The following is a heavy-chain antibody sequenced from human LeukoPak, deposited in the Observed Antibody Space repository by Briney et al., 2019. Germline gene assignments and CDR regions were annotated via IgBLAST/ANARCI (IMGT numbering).Heavy chain of an antibody. CDR1: GGSLNNYY. Sequence: SETLSLTCAVYGGSLNNYYWTWIRQPPGKGLEWIGEINHSGSANYIPSLKSRVTIFGDTSKNQFFLKLSSVTAADTAMYYCARARYVNSFYAFDIWGQGTLVTVSS. J-gene: IGHJ3*02. CDR2: INHSGSA. CDR3: ARARYVNSFYAFDI. D-gene: IGHD3-9*01. V-gene: IGHV4-34*01.